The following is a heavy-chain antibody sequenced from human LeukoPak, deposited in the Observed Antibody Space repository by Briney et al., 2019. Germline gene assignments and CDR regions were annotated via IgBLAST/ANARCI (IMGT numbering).Heavy chain of an antibody. D-gene: IGHD6-19*01. V-gene: IGHV4-4*07. Sequence: SETLSLTCTVSGGSINSFYCSWIRQPAGKGLEWIGRVSTTGRTFSKPSLSSRVTMSVDTSKNQFSLRLASVTAADTAVYYCARDIAVPYYNYYYMDIWGKGTAVTVSS. CDR1: GGSINSFY. CDR2: VSTTGRT. J-gene: IGHJ6*03. CDR3: ARDIAVPYYNYYYMDI.